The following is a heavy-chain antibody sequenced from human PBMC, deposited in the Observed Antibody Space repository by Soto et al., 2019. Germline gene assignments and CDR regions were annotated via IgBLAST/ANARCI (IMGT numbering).Heavy chain of an antibody. D-gene: IGHD2-2*01. CDR3: ARDRPDYCSSTSCPSNWFDP. V-gene: IGHV3-48*01. CDR1: GFTFSSYS. Sequence: GGSLRLSCAASGFTFSSYSMNWVRQAPGQGLEWVSYISSSSSTIYYADSVKGRFTISRDNAKNSLYLQMNSLRAEDTAVYYCARDRPDYCSSTSCPSNWFDPWGQGTLVTVSS. J-gene: IGHJ5*02. CDR2: ISSSSSTI.